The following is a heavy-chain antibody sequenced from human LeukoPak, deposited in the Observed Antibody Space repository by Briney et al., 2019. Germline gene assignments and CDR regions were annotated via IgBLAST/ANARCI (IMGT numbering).Heavy chain of an antibody. CDR1: GDSIDSDYF. CDR3: VRRSRQWGFFDV. D-gene: IGHD3-16*01. V-gene: IGHV4-38-2*02. CDR2: MYHTGGT. Sequence: SETLSLTCTVSGDSIDSDYFLGWIRQPPGKRLEWFGNMYHTGGTYDNPSLKGRVTLSIDTSKNQLFLRLNSATAADTAVYYCVRRSRQWGFFDVWGKGTTVTVSS. J-gene: IGHJ6*04.